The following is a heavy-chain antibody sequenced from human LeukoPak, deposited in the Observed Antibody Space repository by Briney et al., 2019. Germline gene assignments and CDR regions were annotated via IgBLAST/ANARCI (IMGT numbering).Heavy chain of an antibody. CDR3: ASLYYDTSGRSFDY. CDR1: GYTFTGYY. J-gene: IGHJ4*02. Sequence: VSVKVSCKASGYTFTGYYMHWVRQAPGQGLEWMGWINPNSGGTNYTQKFQGRVTMTRDTSISTAYMELSRLRSDDTAVYYCASLYYDTSGRSFDYWGQGTLVTVSS. D-gene: IGHD3-22*01. CDR2: INPNSGGT. V-gene: IGHV1-2*02.